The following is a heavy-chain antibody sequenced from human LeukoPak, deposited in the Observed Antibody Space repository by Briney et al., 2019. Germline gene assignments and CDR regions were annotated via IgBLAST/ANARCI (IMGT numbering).Heavy chain of an antibody. Sequence: GGSLRLSCAASGFTFSSYAMSWVRQAPGKGLEWVSAISGGGGSTYYANSVRGRFAISRDNSKNTLYLQMYSLRAEDTAVYYCAKDPAPYCGGGDCYIDYWGQGSLVTVSS. CDR3: AKDPAPYCGGGDCYIDY. V-gene: IGHV3-23*01. D-gene: IGHD2-21*02. J-gene: IGHJ4*02. CDR2: ISGGGGST. CDR1: GFTFSSYA.